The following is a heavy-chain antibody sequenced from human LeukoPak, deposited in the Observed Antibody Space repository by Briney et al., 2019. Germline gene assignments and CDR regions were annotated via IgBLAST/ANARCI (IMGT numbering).Heavy chain of an antibody. CDR3: ARSYRITMVRGNKAFDI. D-gene: IGHD3-10*01. CDR2: INHSGST. J-gene: IGHJ3*02. Sequence: SETLSLTCAVYGGSFSGYYWSWIRQPPGKGLEWIGEINHSGSTNYNPSLKSRVTISVDTSKNQFSLKLSPVTAADTAVYYCARSYRITMVRGNKAFDIWGQGTMVTVSS. CDR1: GGSFSGYY. V-gene: IGHV4-34*01.